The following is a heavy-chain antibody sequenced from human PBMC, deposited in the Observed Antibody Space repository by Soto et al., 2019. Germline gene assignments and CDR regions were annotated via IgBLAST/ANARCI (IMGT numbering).Heavy chain of an antibody. CDR1: GFTFSSYE. CDR3: ARATYDSSGYYSPDY. CDR2: ISSSGSTI. Sequence: PGGSLRLSCAASGFTFSSYEMNWVRQAPGKGLEWVSYISSSGSTIYYADSVKGRFTISRDNAKNSLYLQMNSLRAEDTAVYYCARATYDSSGYYSPDYWGQGTLVTVSS. D-gene: IGHD3-22*01. J-gene: IGHJ4*02. V-gene: IGHV3-48*03.